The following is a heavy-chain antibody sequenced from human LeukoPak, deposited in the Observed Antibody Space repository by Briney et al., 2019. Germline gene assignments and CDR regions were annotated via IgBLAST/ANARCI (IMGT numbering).Heavy chain of an antibody. D-gene: IGHD1-1*01. J-gene: IGHJ6*02. CDR2: IYYSGST. CDR1: GGSISSYY. CDR3: ARHGTSSYYYYAMDV. V-gene: IGHV4-59*08. Sequence: SETLSLTCTVSGGSISSYYWSWIRQPPGKGLEWIGYIYYSGSTNYNPSLKSRVTISVDTSKNQFSLRLSTVTAADTAVYYCARHGTSSYYYYAMDVWGQGTTVTVSS.